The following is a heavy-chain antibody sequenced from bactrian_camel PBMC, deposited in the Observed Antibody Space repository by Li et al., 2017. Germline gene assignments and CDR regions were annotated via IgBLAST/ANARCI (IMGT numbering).Heavy chain of an antibody. Sequence: VQLVESGGGSVQAGGSLRLSCVVSGYRYSTYCMGWFRQVPGNEREPLASIDSDGRTSVADSVEGRFTISRVNAKNLYLQMNRLEPEDTAMYFCAAAAYLYCIGSESQGGERINWHYWGQGTQVTVS. CDR1: GYRYSTYC. CDR3: AAAAYLYCIGSESQGGERINWHY. CDR2: IDSDGRT. V-gene: IGHV3S53*01. D-gene: IGHD1*01. J-gene: IGHJ4*01.